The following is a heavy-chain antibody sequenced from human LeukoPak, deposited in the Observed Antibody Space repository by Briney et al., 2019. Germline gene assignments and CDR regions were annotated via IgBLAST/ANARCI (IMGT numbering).Heavy chain of an antibody. CDR2: ISSSSSYI. V-gene: IGHV3-21*01. CDR3: ARDLGYCGGDCYRPTPY. D-gene: IGHD2-21*02. CDR1: GFTLSSYS. J-gene: IGHJ4*02. Sequence: PGGSLRLSCAASGFTLSSYSMNWARQAPGKGLEWVSSISSSSSYIYYADPVKGRFTISRDNAKNSLYLQMNSLRAEDTAVYYCARDLGYCGGDCYRPTPYWGQGTLVTVSS.